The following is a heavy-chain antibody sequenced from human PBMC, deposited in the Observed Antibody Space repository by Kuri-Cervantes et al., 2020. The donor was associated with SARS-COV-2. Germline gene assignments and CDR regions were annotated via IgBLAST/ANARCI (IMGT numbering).Heavy chain of an antibody. D-gene: IGHD2-2*01. CDR1: GYTFTTYY. J-gene: IGHJ3*02. CDR2: INPSGGST. V-gene: IGHV1-46*03. Sequence: ASVKVSCKASGYTFTTYYMNWLRQAPGQGLEWMGIINPSGGSTSYAQKFQGRVTMTRDTSTSTFYMQLSSLRSEDTAVYYCARGGLVPAASDAFDIWGQGTMVTVSS. CDR3: ARGGLVPAASDAFDI.